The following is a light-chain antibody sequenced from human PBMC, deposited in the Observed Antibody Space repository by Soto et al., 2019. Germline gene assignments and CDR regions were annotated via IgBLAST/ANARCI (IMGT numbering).Light chain of an antibody. CDR1: SSDVGGYNY. V-gene: IGLV2-14*01. CDR3: SSYTSSSTYV. Sequence: SVVTQPASVSGSPGQSITISCTGTSSDVGGYNYVSWYQQHPGKAPKLMIYDVSNRPSGVSNRFSGSKSGNTASLTISGLQAEDEADYYCSSYTSSSTYVFGTGTKVTGL. CDR2: DVS. J-gene: IGLJ1*01.